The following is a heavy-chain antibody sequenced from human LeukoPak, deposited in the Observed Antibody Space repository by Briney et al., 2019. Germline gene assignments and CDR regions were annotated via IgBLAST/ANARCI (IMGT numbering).Heavy chain of an antibody. Sequence: GGALRLSGAAAGFTVSSYGMHGVRQAPGKGLEWVAVIWYDGSNKYYADSVKGRFTISRDNSKNTLYLQMNSLRAEDTAVYYCARDRGFGAPDYWGQGTLVTVSS. CDR3: ARDRGFGAPDY. CDR2: IWYDGSNK. CDR1: GFTVSSYG. J-gene: IGHJ4*02. V-gene: IGHV3-33*01. D-gene: IGHD3-10*01.